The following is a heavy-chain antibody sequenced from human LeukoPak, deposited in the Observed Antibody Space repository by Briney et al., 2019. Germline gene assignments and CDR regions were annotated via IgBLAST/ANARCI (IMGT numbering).Heavy chain of an antibody. V-gene: IGHV3-21*01. CDR2: ISSSSSYI. CDR1: GFTFSSYS. J-gene: IGHJ4*02. CDR3: ARVRDYGDYVGVFDY. D-gene: IGHD4-17*01. Sequence: PGGSLRLSRAASGFTFSSYSMNWVRQAPGKGLEWVLSISSSSSYIYYADSVKGRFTISRDNAKNSLYLQMNSLRAEDTAVYYCARVRDYGDYVGVFDYWGQGTLVTVSS.